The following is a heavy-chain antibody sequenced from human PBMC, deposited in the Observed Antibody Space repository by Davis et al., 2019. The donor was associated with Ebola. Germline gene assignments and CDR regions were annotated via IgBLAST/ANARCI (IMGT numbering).Heavy chain of an antibody. Sequence: GESLKISCAASGFTFSNARMSWVRQAPGKGLEWVGRIKSKTDGGTTDYAAPVKGRFTIPRDDSKNTLYLQMNSLKTEDTAVYYCTTQKSSGWYLDFDYWGQGTLVTVSS. CDR1: GFTFSNAR. J-gene: IGHJ4*02. V-gene: IGHV3-15*01. CDR3: TTQKSSGWYLDFDY. CDR2: IKSKTDGGTT. D-gene: IGHD6-19*01.